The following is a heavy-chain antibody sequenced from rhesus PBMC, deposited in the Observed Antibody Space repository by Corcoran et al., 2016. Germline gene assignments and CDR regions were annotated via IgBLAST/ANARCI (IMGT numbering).Heavy chain of an antibody. CDR1: GFTFSSYG. CDR3: AKTPRSQLQNDY. J-gene: IGHJ4*01. CDR2: ISYTGGST. Sequence: EVQLVETGGGLVQPGGSLSSPCAASGFTFSSYGMSWVRQAPGKGLEWVSGISYTGGSTYYADSVKGRFTISRDNSKNTLSLQMNSLRAEDTAVYYCAKTPRSQLQNDYWGQGVLVTVSS. V-gene: IGHV3S5*01. D-gene: IGHD5-12*01.